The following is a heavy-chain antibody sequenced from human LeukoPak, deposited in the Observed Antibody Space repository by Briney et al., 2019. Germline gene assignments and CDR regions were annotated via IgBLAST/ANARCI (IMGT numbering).Heavy chain of an antibody. V-gene: IGHV1-18*01. D-gene: IGHD3-3*01. CDR3: ARVRCYDFWSGYCNWFDP. CDR2: ISVYNGNT. J-gene: IGHJ5*02. Sequence: ASVKVSCKASGYIFTNYGISWVRQAPGQGLEWMGWISVYNGNTNSAQNLQGRVIMTTDTSTSIVYMELRNLRSDDTAVYYCARVRCYDFWSGYCNWFDPWGQGTLVTVSS. CDR1: GYIFTNYG.